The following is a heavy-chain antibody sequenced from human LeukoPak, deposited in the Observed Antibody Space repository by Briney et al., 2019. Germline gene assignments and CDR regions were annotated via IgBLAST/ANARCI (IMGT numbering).Heavy chain of an antibody. CDR2: ITPSSSSI. D-gene: IGHD3-22*01. V-gene: IGHV3-48*01. Sequence: GGSLRLSCAASGFTVSSYSMNWVRQAPGKGLEWISYITPSSSSIYYADSVRGRFTTSRDNAKNSMYLQMNSLRTEDTAVYFCARGPYSYDSSGAFDIWGQGTMVTVSS. CDR1: GFTVSSYS. J-gene: IGHJ3*02. CDR3: ARGPYSYDSSGAFDI.